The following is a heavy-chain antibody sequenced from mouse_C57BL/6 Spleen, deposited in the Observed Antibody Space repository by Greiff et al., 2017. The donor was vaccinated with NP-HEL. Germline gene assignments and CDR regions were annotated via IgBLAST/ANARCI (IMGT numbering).Heavy chain of an antibody. D-gene: IGHD1-1*01. V-gene: IGHV7-3*01. CDR3: ASYGGYYYVAWFAY. Sequence: DVQLVESGGGLVQPGGSLSLSCAASGFTFTDYYMSWVRQPPGKALEWLGFIRNKANGYTTEDSASVKGRFTISRDNSQSILYLQMNALRAEDSATYSCASYGGYYYVAWFAYWGQGTLVTVSA. J-gene: IGHJ3*01. CDR2: IRNKANGYTT. CDR1: GFTFTDYY.